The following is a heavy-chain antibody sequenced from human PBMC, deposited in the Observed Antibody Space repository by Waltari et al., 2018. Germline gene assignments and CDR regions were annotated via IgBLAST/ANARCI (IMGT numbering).Heavy chain of an antibody. CDR3: ARGPNWNLYFDY. CDR1: GGTFSSYT. CDR2: SNTSLGIA. J-gene: IGHJ4*02. V-gene: IGHV1-69*02. Sequence: QVQLVQSGAEVKKPGSSVKVSCKASGGTFSSYTIRWVRQAPGQGLEWMGRSNTSLGIANYAQKLQGRVTMTADKSSSTAYMELSSLRSEDTAVYYCARGPNWNLYFDYWGQGTLVTVSS. D-gene: IGHD1-7*01.